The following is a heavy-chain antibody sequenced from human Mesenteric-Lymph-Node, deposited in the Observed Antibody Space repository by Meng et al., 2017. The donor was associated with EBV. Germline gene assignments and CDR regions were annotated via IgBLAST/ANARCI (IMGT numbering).Heavy chain of an antibody. J-gene: IGHJ4*02. D-gene: IGHD4-17*01. CDR1: GYTYIIFG. Sequence: QVQLVQYGAEVKKPGASVKVSCKASGYTYIIFGISWVRQAPGQGLEWLGWMSANNGNTIYAQKFQGRVIMTTDRSTSTAYMEVRSLTSDDTAVYYCARDSVTSPIDYWGQGTLVTVSS. CDR2: MSANNGNT. V-gene: IGHV1-18*01. CDR3: ARDSVTSPIDY.